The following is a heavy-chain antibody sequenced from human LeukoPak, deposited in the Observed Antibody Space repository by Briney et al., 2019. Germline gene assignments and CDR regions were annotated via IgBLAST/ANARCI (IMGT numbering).Heavy chain of an antibody. D-gene: IGHD3-3*01. J-gene: IGHJ3*02. CDR2: ISWNSGSI. CDR3: AKGPFWSSQKVDAFDI. CDR1: GFTFDDYA. Sequence: GGSLRLSCAASGFTFDDYAMHWVRQAPGKGLEWVSGISWNSGSIGYADSVKGRFTISRDNAKNSLYLQMNSLRAEDTALYYCAKGPFWSSQKVDAFDIWGQGTMVTVSS. V-gene: IGHV3-9*01.